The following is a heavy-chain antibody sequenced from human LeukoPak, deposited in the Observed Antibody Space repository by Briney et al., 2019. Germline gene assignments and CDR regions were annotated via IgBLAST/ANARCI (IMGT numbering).Heavy chain of an antibody. CDR2: MNPNSVNT. Sequence: ASVKLSCKTSGYTFANYDINWVRQAPGQGLEWMGWMNPNSVNTGFAQNFQGRLTMTRDTSISTAYMDLSSLRSEDTAVYFCVRGGTLVRGVTLLSGMDVWGQGTTVTVSS. CDR3: VRGGTLVRGVTLLSGMDV. J-gene: IGHJ6*02. CDR1: GYTFANYD. V-gene: IGHV1-8*01. D-gene: IGHD3-10*01.